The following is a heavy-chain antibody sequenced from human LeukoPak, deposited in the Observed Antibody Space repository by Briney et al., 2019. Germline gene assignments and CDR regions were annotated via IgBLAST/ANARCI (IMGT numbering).Heavy chain of an antibody. J-gene: IGHJ6*02. Sequence: SQTLSLTCAISVDSVSSISAPCTSIRQSPSRVLEWLGRTNYRSTWYNDYAISVKSRITISPDTSKNQFSLQLNSVTPEDTAVYYFARGYYGMGVWGQGTTVTVSS. CDR1: VDSVSSISAP. CDR3: ARGYYGMGV. V-gene: IGHV6-1*01. CDR2: TNYRSTWYN.